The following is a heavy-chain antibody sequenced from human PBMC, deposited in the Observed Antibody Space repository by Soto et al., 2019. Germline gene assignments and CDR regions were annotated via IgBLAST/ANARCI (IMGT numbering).Heavy chain of an antibody. V-gene: IGHV1-69*13. D-gene: IGHD5-12*01. CDR1: GGTFSSFG. Sequence: SVKVSCKASGGTFSSFGISWVRQAPGQGLEWMGGIIPVFGRPNYAQRFRGRLTITADESTNTGYMELISLRSEDTAIYYCARQGSGYNFWGQGTQVTASS. CDR3: ARQGSGYNF. J-gene: IGHJ4*02. CDR2: IIPVFGRP.